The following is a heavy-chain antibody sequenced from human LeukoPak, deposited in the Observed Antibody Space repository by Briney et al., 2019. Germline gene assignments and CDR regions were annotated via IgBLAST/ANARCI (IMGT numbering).Heavy chain of an antibody. D-gene: IGHD3-22*01. CDR3: ARLSYYYDSSGYSAFDY. J-gene: IGHJ4*02. Sequence: PSETLSLACTVSGGSISSSSYYWGWIRQPPGKGLEWIGSIYYSGSTYYNPSLKSRVTISVDTSKNQFSLKLSSVTAADTAVYYCARLSYYYDSSGYSAFDYWGQGTLVTVSS. V-gene: IGHV4-39*01. CDR1: GGSISSSSYY. CDR2: IYYSGST.